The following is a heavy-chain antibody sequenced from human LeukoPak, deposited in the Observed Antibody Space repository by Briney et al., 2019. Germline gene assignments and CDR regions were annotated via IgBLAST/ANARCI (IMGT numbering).Heavy chain of an antibody. Sequence: PSETLSLTCAVYGGSFSGYYWSWIRQPPGKGLEWIGEINHSGSTNYNPPLKSRVTISVDTSKNQFSLKLSSVTAADTAVYYCAREGPGGYSYGMDVWGQGTTVTVSS. CDR2: INHSGST. CDR1: GGSFSGYY. CDR3: AREGPGGYSYGMDV. J-gene: IGHJ6*02. V-gene: IGHV4-34*01. D-gene: IGHD5-18*01.